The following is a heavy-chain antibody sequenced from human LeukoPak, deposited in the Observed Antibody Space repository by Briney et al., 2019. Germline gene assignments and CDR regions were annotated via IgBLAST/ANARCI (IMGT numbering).Heavy chain of an antibody. CDR3: ARVGYDFWSGYYTGLGAFDI. CDR1: GFTFSSYS. CDR2: ISSSSTI. Sequence: GGSLRLSCAASGFTFSSYSMNWVRQAPGKGLEWVSYISSSSTIYYADSVKGRFTISRDNAKNSLYLQMNSLRAEDTAVYYCARVGYDFWSGYYTGLGAFDIWGQGTMVTVSS. J-gene: IGHJ3*02. D-gene: IGHD3-3*01. V-gene: IGHV3-48*01.